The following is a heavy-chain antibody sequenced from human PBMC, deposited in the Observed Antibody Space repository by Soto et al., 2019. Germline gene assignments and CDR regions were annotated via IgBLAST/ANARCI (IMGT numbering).Heavy chain of an antibody. Sequence: GGSLRLSCAASGFTFSSYAMHWVRQAPGKGLEWVAVISYDGSNKYYADSVKGRFTISRDNSKNTLYLQMNSLRAEDTAVYYCARDPTVVTFYFDDWGQGTLVTVSS. V-gene: IGHV3-30-3*01. CDR3: ARDPTVVTFYFDD. D-gene: IGHD4-17*01. CDR2: ISYDGSNK. CDR1: GFTFSSYA. J-gene: IGHJ4*02.